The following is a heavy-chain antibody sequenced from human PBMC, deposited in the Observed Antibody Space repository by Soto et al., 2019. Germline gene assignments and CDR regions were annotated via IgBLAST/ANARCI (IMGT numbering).Heavy chain of an antibody. V-gene: IGHV4-59*08. J-gene: IGHJ4*02. CDR3: ARQRRDFDY. CDR1: GGSISNYY. CDR2: IFSSGST. Sequence: PPETLSLTCTVSGGSISNYYWSWIRQPPGKGLQWIGYIFSSGSTNYNPSLKSRVTISVDTSKNQFSLNLSSVTAADTAVYYCARQRRDFDYWGQGSLVTVSS.